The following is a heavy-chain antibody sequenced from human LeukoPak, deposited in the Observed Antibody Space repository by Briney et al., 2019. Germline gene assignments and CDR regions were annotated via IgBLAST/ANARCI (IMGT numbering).Heavy chain of an antibody. CDR3: AREGVGVTMAH. V-gene: IGHV6-1*01. D-gene: IGHD1-26*01. CDR2: TYYRYKWYN. CDR1: GDSVSSKNAA. Sequence: SQTLSLTCAISGDSVSSKNAAWNWITQSPSRDLEWLGRTYYRYKWYNDYAVSVKGRITINADTSKNQFSLQLNSVTPEDTAVYYCAREGVGVTMAHWGQGTLVTVSS. J-gene: IGHJ4*02.